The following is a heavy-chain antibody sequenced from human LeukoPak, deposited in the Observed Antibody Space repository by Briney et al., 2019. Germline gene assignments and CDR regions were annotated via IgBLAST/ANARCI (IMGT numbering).Heavy chain of an antibody. Sequence: GGSLRLSCAASGFTFSSYTMNWVRQAPGKGLEWVSSISGTTSSIYYADSAKGRFTISRDNAKNSLSLQMNSLRAEDTAIYYCARDLRRYYYDSGGHDDVFDVWGQGTMVTVSS. D-gene: IGHD3-22*01. CDR2: ISGTTSSI. CDR3: ARDLRRYYYDSGGHDDVFDV. V-gene: IGHV3-21*01. J-gene: IGHJ3*01. CDR1: GFTFSSYT.